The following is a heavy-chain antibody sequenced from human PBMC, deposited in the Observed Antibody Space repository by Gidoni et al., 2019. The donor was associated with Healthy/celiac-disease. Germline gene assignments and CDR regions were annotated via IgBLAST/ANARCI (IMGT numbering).Heavy chain of an antibody. Sequence: EVQLVESGGGLVQPGGSLRLSCAASGFTFSSYWMSWVRQAPGKGLEWVANIKQDGSEKYYVDSVKGRFTISRDNAKNSLYLQMNSLRAEDTAVYYCARDLYYYDSSGYQYWGQGTLVTVSS. CDR1: GFTFSSYW. J-gene: IGHJ4*02. CDR2: IKQDGSEK. V-gene: IGHV3-7*01. CDR3: ARDLYYYDSSGYQY. D-gene: IGHD3-22*01.